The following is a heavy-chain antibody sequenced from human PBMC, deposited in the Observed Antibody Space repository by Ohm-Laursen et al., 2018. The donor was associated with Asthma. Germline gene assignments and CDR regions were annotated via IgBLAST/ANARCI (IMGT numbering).Heavy chain of an antibody. CDR1: GFTFSSYG. V-gene: IGHV3-30*19. D-gene: IGHD3-22*01. CDR3: ARGGSVYYYDSSGYGAAFDI. Sequence: SLRLSCSASGFTFSSYGMHWVRQAPGKGLEWVAVIWYDGSNKYYADSVKGRFTISRDNSKNTLYLQMNSLRAEDTAVYYCARGGSVYYYDSSGYGAAFDIWGQGTMVTVSS. CDR2: IWYDGSNK. J-gene: IGHJ3*02.